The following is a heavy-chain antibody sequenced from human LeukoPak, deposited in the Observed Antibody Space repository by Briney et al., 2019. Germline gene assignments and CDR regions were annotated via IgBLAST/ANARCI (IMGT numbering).Heavy chain of an antibody. D-gene: IGHD5-24*01. CDR1: GFTFSSYE. CDR2: ISSSGSII. J-gene: IGHJ5*02. Sequence: PGGSLRLSCAASGFTFSSYEMNWVRQAPGKGLEWVSYISSSGSIIYYADSVKGRFTISRDNAKNSLYLQMNSLRAEDTAVYYCARGPPLERWPPWGQGTLVTVSS. CDR3: ARGPPLERWPP. V-gene: IGHV3-48*03.